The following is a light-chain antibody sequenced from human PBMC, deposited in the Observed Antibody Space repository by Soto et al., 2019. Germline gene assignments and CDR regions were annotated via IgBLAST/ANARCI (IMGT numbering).Light chain of an antibody. J-gene: IGKJ1*01. CDR1: QSVGIN. CDR2: GAS. Sequence: EVVMTQSSALLSVSPGERATLSCRASQSVGINVAWYQQKPGQAPRLLIYGASTRATGSPDRFSASGSATEVTLTINSLLSEDFAGYYCQQYNDWPRTSGQGTKVDI. V-gene: IGKV3-15*01. CDR3: QQYNDWPRT.